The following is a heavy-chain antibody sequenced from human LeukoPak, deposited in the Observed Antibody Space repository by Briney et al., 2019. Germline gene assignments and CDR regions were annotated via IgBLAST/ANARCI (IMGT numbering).Heavy chain of an antibody. Sequence: GGSLRLSCAASGFTFSRHWMSWVRLAPGKGLEWVANIKYDGSKIYCVDSVKGRFTISRDNAKNSMYLQMNSLRAKDTALYYCAREGDYMWSFLIWGQGTMVTVSS. J-gene: IGHJ3*02. CDR1: GFTFSRHW. CDR3: AREGDYMWSFLI. D-gene: IGHD1-26*01. V-gene: IGHV3-7*01. CDR2: IKYDGSKI.